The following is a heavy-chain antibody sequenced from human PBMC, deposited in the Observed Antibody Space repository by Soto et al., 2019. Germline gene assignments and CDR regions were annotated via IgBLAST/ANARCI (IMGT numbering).Heavy chain of an antibody. CDR3: ASLCSSTSCSNYYYYYGMDV. CDR2: IYHSGST. CDR1: GGSISSSNW. D-gene: IGHD2-2*01. J-gene: IGHJ6*02. Sequence: PSETLSLICAVSGGSISSSNWWSWVRQPPGKGLEWIGEIYHSGSTNYNPSLKSRVTISVDKSKNQFSLKLSSVTAADTAVYYCASLCSSTSCSNYYYYYGMDVWGQGTTVTVSS. V-gene: IGHV4-4*02.